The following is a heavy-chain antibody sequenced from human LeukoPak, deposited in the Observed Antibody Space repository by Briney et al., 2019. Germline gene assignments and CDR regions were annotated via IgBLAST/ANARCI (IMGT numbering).Heavy chain of an antibody. CDR2: INPNSGGT. V-gene: IGHV1-2*02. D-gene: IGHD3-22*01. Sequence: ASVKVSCKASGYTFTGYYMHWVRQAPGQGLEWMGWINPNSGGTNYAQKFQGRVTMTRDTSISTAYMELSRLRSDDTAVYYCAISRGYDSSGYYWPLYWGYYYYYMDVWGKGTTVTVSS. CDR1: GYTFTGYY. J-gene: IGHJ6*03. CDR3: AISRGYDSSGYYWPLYWGYYYYYMDV.